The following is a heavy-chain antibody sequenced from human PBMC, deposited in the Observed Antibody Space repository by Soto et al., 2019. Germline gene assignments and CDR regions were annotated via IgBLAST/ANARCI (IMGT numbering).Heavy chain of an antibody. D-gene: IGHD2-15*01. CDR3: ARDSYSGGDYYYYGMDV. V-gene: IGHV3-21*01. CDR2: ISSSSSYI. CDR1: GFTFSSYS. J-gene: IGHJ6*02. Sequence: GGSLSLSCAASGFTFSSYSMNWVRQAPGKGLEWVSSISSSSSYIYYADSVKGRFTISRDNAKNSLYPQMNSLRAEDTAVYYCARDSYSGGDYYYYGMDVWGQGTTVTVSS.